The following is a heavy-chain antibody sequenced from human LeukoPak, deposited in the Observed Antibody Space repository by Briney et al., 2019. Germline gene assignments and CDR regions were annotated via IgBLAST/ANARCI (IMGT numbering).Heavy chain of an antibody. CDR1: GFTVSNKY. Sequence: GSLRLSCAASGFTVSNKYMSWVRQAPGKGLEWVSVIYSTGTTYYADSVKGRFTISRDNSKSTVYLQMNSLRPEDTAVYYCARPSPPGDGYNPCDYWGPGALVIVSS. CDR3: ARPSPPGDGYNPCDY. D-gene: IGHD5-24*01. V-gene: IGHV3-66*03. J-gene: IGHJ4*02. CDR2: IYSTGTT.